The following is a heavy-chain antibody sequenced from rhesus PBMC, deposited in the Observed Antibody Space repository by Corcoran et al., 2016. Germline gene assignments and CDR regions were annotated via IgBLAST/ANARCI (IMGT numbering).Heavy chain of an antibody. CDR2: IDPSDSDT. CDR1: GYSFTSYW. CDR3: AKGGQTKYSSGWYLFDY. D-gene: IGHD6-31*01. V-gene: IGHV5-2*01. J-gene: IGHJ4*01. Sequence: EVQLVQSGAEVKRPGESLKIYWKTYGYSFTSYWISWVRQMPGKGLEWMGAIDPSDSDTRYSPSFQGQVTISADKSISTTYLQWSSLKASDSATYYCAKGGQTKYSSGWYLFDYWGQGVLVTVSS.